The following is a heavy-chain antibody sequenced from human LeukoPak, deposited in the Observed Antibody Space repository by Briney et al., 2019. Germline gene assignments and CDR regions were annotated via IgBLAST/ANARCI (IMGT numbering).Heavy chain of an antibody. J-gene: IGHJ6*02. Sequence: EASVTVSCKASGGTFSSYAISWVRQAPGQGLEWMGRIIPILGIANYAQKFQGRVTITADKSTSTAYMELSSLRSEDTAVYYCARVPRDYYYYYGMDVWGQGTTVTVSS. CDR1: GGTFSSYA. CDR2: IIPILGIA. V-gene: IGHV1-69*04. CDR3: ARVPRDYYYYYGMDV. D-gene: IGHD4-17*01.